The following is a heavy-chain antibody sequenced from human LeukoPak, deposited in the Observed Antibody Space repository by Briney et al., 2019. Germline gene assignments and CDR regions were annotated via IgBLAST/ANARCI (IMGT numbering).Heavy chain of an antibody. CDR2: IYYSGST. V-gene: IGHV4-59*01. CDR1: GGSISSYY. D-gene: IGHD2-2*01. J-gene: IGHJ6*03. Sequence: SETLSLTCTVSGGSISSYYWSWIRHPPGKGLEWIGYIYYSGSTNYNPSLKSRVTISVDTSKNQFSLKLSSVTAADTAVYYCARLVGYCSSTSCLNHYYYYYMDVWGKGTTVTVSS. CDR3: ARLVGYCSSTSCLNHYYYYYMDV.